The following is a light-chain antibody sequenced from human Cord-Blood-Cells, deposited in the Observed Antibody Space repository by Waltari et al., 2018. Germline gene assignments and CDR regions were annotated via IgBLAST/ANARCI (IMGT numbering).Light chain of an antibody. CDR3: QQRSNWPPLT. CDR1: QSGSCY. CDR2: DAS. J-gene: IGKJ4*01. V-gene: IGKV3-11*01. Sequence: IVITQSPVTLSLSPGKSATLSCRASQSGSCYLAWYQQKRGQAPMLIIYDASNRATGIPARFSGSGSGTDFTLTISSLEPEDFAGYYCQQRSNWPPLTFGGGTKVEIK.